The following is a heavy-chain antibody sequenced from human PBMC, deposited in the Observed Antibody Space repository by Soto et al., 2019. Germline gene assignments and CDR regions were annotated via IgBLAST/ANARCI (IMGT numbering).Heavy chain of an antibody. V-gene: IGHV3-15*01. J-gene: IGHJ6*03. Sequence: PGGSLRLSCAASGFTFSNAWMSWVRQAPGKGLEWVGRIKSKTDGGTTDYAAPVKGRFTISRDDSKNTLYLQMNSLKTEDTAVYYCTTVDSNSSSTYYSYYYMDVWGKGNTVTVSS. CDR1: GFTFSNAW. CDR3: TTVDSNSSSTYYSYYYMDV. D-gene: IGHD4-4*01. CDR2: IKSKTDGGTT.